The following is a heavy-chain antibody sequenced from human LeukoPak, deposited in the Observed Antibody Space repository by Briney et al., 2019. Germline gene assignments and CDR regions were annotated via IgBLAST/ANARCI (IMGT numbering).Heavy chain of an antibody. J-gene: IGHJ4*02. D-gene: IGHD3-16*01. V-gene: IGHV4-39*01. CDR1: GGSISSSAYY. Sequence: PSETLSLTCTLSGGSISSSAYYWGWIRQPPGKGLEWIGSIYYSGSTYYNPSLKSRVTISVDTSKNQFSLKLSSVTAADTAVYHCARQVKVGGLIGYYFDSWGQGTLVTVSS. CDR3: ARQVKVGGLIGYYFDS. CDR2: IYYSGST.